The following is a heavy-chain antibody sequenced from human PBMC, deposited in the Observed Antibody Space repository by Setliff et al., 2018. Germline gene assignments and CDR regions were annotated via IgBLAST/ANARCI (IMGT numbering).Heavy chain of an antibody. CDR1: GFIFSAYD. CDR3: ARGETDA. V-gene: IGHV3-66*01. CDR2: IYSGGST. J-gene: IGHJ5*02. Sequence: PGGSLRLSCAASGFIFSAYDMNWVRQAPGKGPEWVSVIYSGGSTYYADSVKGRFTISSDNSKNTLYLHMNSLRAEDAAVYYCARGETDAWGQGTLGTVSS.